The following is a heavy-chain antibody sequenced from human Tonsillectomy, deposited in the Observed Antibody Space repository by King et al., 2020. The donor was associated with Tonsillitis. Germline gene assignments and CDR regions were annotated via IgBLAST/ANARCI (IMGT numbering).Heavy chain of an antibody. J-gene: IGHJ4*02. V-gene: IGHV4-34*01. CDR1: GGSFSGYY. CDR3: ARGRESGYGGTLLL. D-gene: IGHD5-12*01. CDR2: INHSGIT. Sequence: VQLQQWGAGLLKPSETLSLTCAVYGGSFSGYYWSLIRQPPGKGLEWIGEINHSGITTYNPSLKSRVTISVDTSKNQFSRKLSSVTAADTAVYYCARGRESGYGGTLLLWGQGTLVTVSS.